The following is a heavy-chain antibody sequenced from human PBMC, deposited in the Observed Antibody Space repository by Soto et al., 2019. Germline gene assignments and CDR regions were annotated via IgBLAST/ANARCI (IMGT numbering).Heavy chain of an antibody. V-gene: IGHV1-18*01. CDR3: ASIDETYNWFDP. Sequence: EASVKVSCKASGYTFTSYGISWVRQAPGQGLEWMGWISAYNGNTNYAQKLQGRVTMTTDTSTSTAYMELRSLRSDDTAVYYCASIDETYNWFDPWGQGTLVTVSS. J-gene: IGHJ5*02. CDR2: ISAYNGNT. CDR1: GYTFTSYG.